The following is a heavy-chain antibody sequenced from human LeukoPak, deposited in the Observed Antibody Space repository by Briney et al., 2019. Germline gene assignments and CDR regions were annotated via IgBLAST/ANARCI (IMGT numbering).Heavy chain of an antibody. V-gene: IGHV1-2*02. Sequence: ASVKVSCKASGYTFTGYYMHWVRQAPGQGLERMGWINPNSGGTNYAQKFQGRVTMTRDTSISTAYMELSRLRSDDTAVYYCARGPTYYYDSSGYYQGGFDYWGQGTLVTVSS. J-gene: IGHJ4*02. D-gene: IGHD3-22*01. CDR1: GYTFTGYY. CDR2: INPNSGGT. CDR3: ARGPTYYYDSSGYYQGGFDY.